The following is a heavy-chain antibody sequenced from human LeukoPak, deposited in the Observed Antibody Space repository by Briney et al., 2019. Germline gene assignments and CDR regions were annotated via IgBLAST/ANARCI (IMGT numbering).Heavy chain of an antibody. D-gene: IGHD3-22*01. CDR1: GFTFSSYW. CDR3: AKTSSRITMIAEGAFDI. V-gene: IGHV3-23*01. J-gene: IGHJ3*02. Sequence: GGSLRLSCAASGFTFSSYWMSWVRQAPGKGLEWVSAISGSGGSTYYADSVKGRFTISRDNSKNTLYLQMNSLRAEDTAVYYCAKTSSRITMIAEGAFDIWGQGTMVTVSS. CDR2: ISGSGGST.